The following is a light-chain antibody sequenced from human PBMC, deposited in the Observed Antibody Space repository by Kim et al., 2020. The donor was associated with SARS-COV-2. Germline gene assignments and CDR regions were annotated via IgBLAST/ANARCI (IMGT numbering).Light chain of an antibody. Sequence: GSFGDRVTITCRASQNIREYLNWYQQKPGKAPNLLIYSTSTLEGGVPSRFSGSGSGIDFTLTINGLQPEDFATYYCQQSFRTPPTTFGQGTKLEI. V-gene: IGKV1-39*01. J-gene: IGKJ2*01. CDR1: QNIREY. CDR2: STS. CDR3: QQSFRTPPTT.